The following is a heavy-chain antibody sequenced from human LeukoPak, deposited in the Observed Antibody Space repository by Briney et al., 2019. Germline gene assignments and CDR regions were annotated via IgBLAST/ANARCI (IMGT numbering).Heavy chain of an antibody. CDR2: IYYSGNT. D-gene: IGHD3-10*02. CDR1: GGSISPYY. Sequence: SEXLSLTCTVSGGSISPYYWSWIRQPPGKGLEWLGYIYYSGNTEYKPSLKSRGAMSVDTSKKQFSLRLSSVTAADTAVYYCARSTGSTMFIDYWGQGTLVTVSS. CDR3: ARSTGSTMFIDY. V-gene: IGHV4-59*01. J-gene: IGHJ4*02.